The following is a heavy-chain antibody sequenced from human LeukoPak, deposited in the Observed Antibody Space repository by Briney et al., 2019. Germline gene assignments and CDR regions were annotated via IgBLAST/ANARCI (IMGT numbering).Heavy chain of an antibody. CDR2: ITPIFGTA. V-gene: IGHV1-69*05. CDR1: GGTFSSYA. Sequence: SVKVSCKASGGTFSSYAISWVRQAPGQGLEWMGGITPIFGTANYAQKFQGRVTITTDESTSTAYMELSSLRSEDTAVYYCARGRSGSYYYYYYYMDVWGKGTTVTVSS. CDR3: ARGRSGSYYYYYYYMDV. J-gene: IGHJ6*03. D-gene: IGHD1-26*01.